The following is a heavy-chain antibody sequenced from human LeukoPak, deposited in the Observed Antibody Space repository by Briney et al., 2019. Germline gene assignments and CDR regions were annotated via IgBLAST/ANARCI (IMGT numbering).Heavy chain of an antibody. CDR1: GFSFSNYG. Sequence: GGSLTLSCAASGFSFSNYGMSWFRQAPGKGLEWVSAISGSGGDTYYADSVKGRFTISRDNSKDTLYLQMNSLRAEDTAVYYCAKSDSYRYYYYGVDVWGQGTTVTVSS. D-gene: IGHD5-18*01. CDR3: AKSDSYRYYYYGVDV. CDR2: ISGSGGDT. V-gene: IGHV3-23*01. J-gene: IGHJ6*02.